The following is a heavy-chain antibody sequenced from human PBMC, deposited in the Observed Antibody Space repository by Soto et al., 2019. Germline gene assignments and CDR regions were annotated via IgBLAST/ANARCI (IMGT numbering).Heavy chain of an antibody. CDR3: AGAKAGVKEWLVEYGVAV. Sequence: GGSLRLSCAASGFTVSNNYVSWVRQAPGKGLEWVSVIFSDGDTYYADSVKGRFTISRDNSRNTLSLQMNSLRVEDTAVYYCAGAKAGVKEWLVEYGVAVWGQGTTVTVSS. J-gene: IGHJ6*02. CDR1: GFTVSNNY. V-gene: IGHV3-66*01. D-gene: IGHD6-19*01. CDR2: IFSDGDT.